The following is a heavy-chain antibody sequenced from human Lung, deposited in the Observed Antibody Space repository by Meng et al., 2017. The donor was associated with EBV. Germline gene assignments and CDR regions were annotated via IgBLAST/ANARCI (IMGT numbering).Heavy chain of an antibody. J-gene: IGHJ2*01. CDR2: ISPNSGDT. D-gene: IGHD2-2*02. V-gene: IGHV1-2*06. CDR1: GYTITDYY. Sequence: GPLVQSGGEVKKPGASGKVSCKASGYTITDYYLHWARKAPGQGLEWMGRISPNSGDTNYAQNFQGRVTMTRDTSISTAYMELSRLRSDDTAVYYCARDSRHCTSASCYSWYFDLWGRGTLVTVSS. CDR3: ARDSRHCTSASCYSWYFDL.